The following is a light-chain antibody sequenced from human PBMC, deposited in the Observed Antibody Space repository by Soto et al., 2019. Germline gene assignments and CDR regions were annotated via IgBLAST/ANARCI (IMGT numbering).Light chain of an antibody. CDR1: SGDVGDYNF. V-gene: IGLV2-11*01. CDR3: CSYGGSDTWV. Sequence: QSALTQPRSVSGSPGQSVTISCTGTSGDVGDYNFVSWYQQHPGKVPTLVIFDVSHRPSGVPDRFSGSKSGNTASLTISGLQAEDEADYYCCSYGGSDTWVFGGGTQLTVL. J-gene: IGLJ2*01. CDR2: DVS.